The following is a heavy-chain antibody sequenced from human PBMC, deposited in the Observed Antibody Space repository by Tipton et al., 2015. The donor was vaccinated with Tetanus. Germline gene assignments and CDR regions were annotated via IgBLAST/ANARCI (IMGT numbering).Heavy chain of an antibody. Sequence: SLRLSCAASGFIFSSYGIYWVRQAPGRGLEWVAVSWYDGTDTYYAESVKGRFTLSRDNSKNTLYLQVSSLRVEDTAIYYCAREADCSGGSCFSGDFDNWGQGTQVTVSS. CDR3: AREADCSGGSCFSGDFDN. J-gene: IGHJ4*02. CDR1: GFIFSSYG. CDR2: SWYDGTDT. D-gene: IGHD2-15*01. V-gene: IGHV3-33*01.